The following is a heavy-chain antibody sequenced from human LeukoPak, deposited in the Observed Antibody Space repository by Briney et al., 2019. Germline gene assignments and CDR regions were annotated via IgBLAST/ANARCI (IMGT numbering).Heavy chain of an antibody. CDR2: IYYTGST. J-gene: IGHJ6*03. CDR1: GGSISSSSYY. Sequence: ASETLSLTCTVSGGSISSSSYYWGWIRQPPGKGLEWIGSIYYTGSTYYNPSLKSRVTISVDTSKNQFSLKLSSVTAADTAVYYCARLHYGGNYGYYYYYMDVWGKGTTVTISS. D-gene: IGHD4-23*01. CDR3: ARLHYGGNYGYYYYYMDV. V-gene: IGHV4-39*01.